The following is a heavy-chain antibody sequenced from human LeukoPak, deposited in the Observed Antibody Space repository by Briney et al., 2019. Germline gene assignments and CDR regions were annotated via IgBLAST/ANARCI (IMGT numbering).Heavy chain of an antibody. CDR1: GFTFSGYG. CDR2: IWYDGSDK. CDR3: ARAEPYDPRYFDY. D-gene: IGHD5-12*01. V-gene: IGHV3-33*01. J-gene: IGHJ4*02. Sequence: GRSLRHSCAASGFTFSGYGMHWVRQAPGKGLEWVAVIWYDGSDKYHAGSVKGRFTISRDNSKNTLYLQMNSLRAEDTAVYYCARAEPYDPRYFDYWGQGTLVTVSS.